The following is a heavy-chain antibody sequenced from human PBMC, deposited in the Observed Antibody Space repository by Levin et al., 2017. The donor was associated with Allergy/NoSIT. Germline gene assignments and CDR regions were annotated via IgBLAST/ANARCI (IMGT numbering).Heavy chain of an antibody. Sequence: SETLSLTCAVYGGSFSGYYWGWIRQPPGKGLEWIGEINHSGSTNYNPSLKSRVTISVDTSKNQFSLKLSSVTAADTAVDYCARGVKGGIDYDYYGMDVWGQGTTVTVSS. D-gene: IGHD3-22*01. V-gene: IGHV4-34*01. CDR2: INHSGST. CDR1: GGSFSGYY. CDR3: ARGVKGGIDYDYYGMDV. J-gene: IGHJ6*02.